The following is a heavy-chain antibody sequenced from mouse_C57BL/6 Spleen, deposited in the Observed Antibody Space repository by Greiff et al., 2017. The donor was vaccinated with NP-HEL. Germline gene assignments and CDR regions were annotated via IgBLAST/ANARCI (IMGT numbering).Heavy chain of an antibody. Sequence: EVKLQESGAELVRPGASVKLSCTASGFNIKDDYMHWVKQRPEQGLEWIGWIDPENGDTEYASKFQGKATITADTSSNTAYLQLSSLTSEDTAVYYCTTDGTTVVATDYWGQGTTLTVSS. J-gene: IGHJ2*01. CDR2: IDPENGDT. D-gene: IGHD1-1*01. CDR3: TTDGTTVVATDY. V-gene: IGHV14-4*01. CDR1: GFNIKDDY.